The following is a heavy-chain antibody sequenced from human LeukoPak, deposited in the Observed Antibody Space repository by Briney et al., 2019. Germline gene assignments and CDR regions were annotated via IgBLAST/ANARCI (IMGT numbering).Heavy chain of an antibody. CDR2: IKQDGSVK. CDR1: GFTFSSHW. D-gene: IGHD1-14*01. CDR3: ARDRFLRRPEPADY. J-gene: IGHJ4*02. V-gene: IGHV3-7*03. Sequence: GGSLRLSCAASGFTFSSHWMSWVRQAPGKGLEWVANIKQDGSVKQYVDFVKGRFTISRDNAKNSLHLLMNSLRAEDTALYYCARDRFLRRPEPADYWGQGTLVTVSS.